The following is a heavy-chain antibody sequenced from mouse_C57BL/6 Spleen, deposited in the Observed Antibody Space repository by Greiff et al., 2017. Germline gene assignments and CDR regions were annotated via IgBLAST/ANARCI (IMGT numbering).Heavy chain of an antibody. CDR1: GFTFSDYY. V-gene: IGHV5-16*01. J-gene: IGHJ2*01. CDR2: INYDGSST. Sequence: EVKVVESEGGLVQPGSSMKLSCTASGFTFSDYYMAWVRQVPEKGLEWVANINYDGSSTYYLDSLKSRFIISRDNAKNILYLQMSSLKSEDTATYYCARDRAGLDYWGQGTTLTVSS. CDR3: ARDRAGLDY.